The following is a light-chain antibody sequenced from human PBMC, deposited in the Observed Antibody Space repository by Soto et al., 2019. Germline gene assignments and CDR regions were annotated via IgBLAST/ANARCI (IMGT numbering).Light chain of an antibody. V-gene: IGKV3-20*01. CDR1: QSVSSSY. CDR2: GAS. CDR3: QQYSSSRT. J-gene: IGKJ1*01. Sequence: IVLTHSPGTLSLSPGERATLSCRASQSVSSSYLAWYQQKPGQAPRLLIYGASSRATGIPDRFSGSGSGTDFTLTISRLEPEDFAVYYCQQYSSSRTFGQGTKVDIK.